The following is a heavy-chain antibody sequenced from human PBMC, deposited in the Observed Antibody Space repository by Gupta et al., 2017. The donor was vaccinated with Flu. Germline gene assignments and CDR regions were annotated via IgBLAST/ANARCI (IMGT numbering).Heavy chain of an antibody. J-gene: IGHJ4*02. CDR2: ISYDGSNK. V-gene: IGHV3-30*18. Sequence: QVQLVESGGGVVQPGRSLRLSCAASGFTFSSYGMHWVRQAPGKGLEWVAVISYDGSNKYYADSVKGRFTISRDNSKNTLYLQMNSLRAEDTAVYYCAKDQQVFGYDYGDYGFDYWGQGTLVTVSS. D-gene: IGHD4-17*01. CDR1: GFTFSSYG. CDR3: AKDQQVFGYDYGDYGFDY.